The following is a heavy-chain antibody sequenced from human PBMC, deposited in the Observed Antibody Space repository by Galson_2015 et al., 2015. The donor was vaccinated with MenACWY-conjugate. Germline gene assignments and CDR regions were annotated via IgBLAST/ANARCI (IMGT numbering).Heavy chain of an antibody. D-gene: IGHD6-19*01. CDR3: ARWVAVKMIEY. V-gene: IGHV4-61*08. Sequence: TLSLTCTVSGGSASSSGYYWTWIRQPPGKGLEWIGLIYDSGTTKYNPSLKGRVTISLDTSKNQVSLKLSSVTAADKAVYYCARWVAVKMIEYCGQGTLVTVPS. CDR1: GGSASSSGYY. J-gene: IGHJ4*02. CDR2: IYDSGTT.